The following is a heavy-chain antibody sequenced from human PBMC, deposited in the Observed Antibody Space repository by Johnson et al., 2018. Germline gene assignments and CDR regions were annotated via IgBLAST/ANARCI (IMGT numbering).Heavy chain of an antibody. CDR3: TPMVIAEPFDT. J-gene: IGHJ3*02. D-gene: IGHD2/OR15-2a*01. Sequence: QVQLVQSGGGVVQPGRSLRLSCAASGFTFTTYGMHWVRQAPGKGLEWVAGISYDGSNKYYADSVKGRFAISRDNSKNTLYLQMNSLRAEDTAIYYCTPMVIAEPFDTWGQGTMVTVAS. CDR1: GFTFTTYG. CDR2: ISYDGSNK. V-gene: IGHV3-30*03.